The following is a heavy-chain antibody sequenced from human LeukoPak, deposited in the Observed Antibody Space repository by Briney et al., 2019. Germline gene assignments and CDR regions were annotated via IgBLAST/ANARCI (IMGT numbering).Heavy chain of an antibody. J-gene: IGHJ4*02. Sequence: GGSLRLSCAASGFTFSNHAMSWVRQTPGKGLQWISVISGSGRTTEYADSVKGRFTISRDNSKNTLSLQMNSLRVEDTAIYYCVKNVVVKRYIDYWGQGALVTVSS. CDR1: GFTFSNHA. V-gene: IGHV3-23*01. D-gene: IGHD2-15*01. CDR3: VKNVVVKRYIDY. CDR2: ISGSGRTT.